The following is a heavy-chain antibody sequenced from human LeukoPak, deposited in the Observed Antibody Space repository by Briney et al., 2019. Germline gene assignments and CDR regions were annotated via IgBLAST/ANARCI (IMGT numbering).Heavy chain of an antibody. V-gene: IGHV4-39*07. J-gene: IGHJ3*02. D-gene: IGHD2-15*01. CDR3: ARDGHLGYCSGGSCGNAFDI. Sequence: SETLSLTCTVSGGSISSSSYYWGWIRQPPGKGLEWIGSIYYSGSTYYNPSLKSRVTISVDTSKNQFSLKLSSVTAADTAVYYCARDGHLGYCSGGSCGNAFDIWGQGTMVTVSS. CDR2: IYYSGST. CDR1: GGSISSSSYY.